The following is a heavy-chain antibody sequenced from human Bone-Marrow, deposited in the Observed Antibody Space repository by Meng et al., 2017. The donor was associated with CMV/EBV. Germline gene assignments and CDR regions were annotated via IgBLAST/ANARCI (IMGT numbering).Heavy chain of an antibody. D-gene: IGHD2-2*01. CDR3: ARDEIVVVPRYYYYGMDV. V-gene: IGHV1-69*05. J-gene: IGHJ6*02. Sequence: SVKVSCKASGYTFTSYGISWVRQAPGQGLEWMGGIIPIFGTANYAQKFQGRVTITTDESTSTAYMELSSLRSEDTAVYYCARDEIVVVPRYYYYGMDVWGQGTTVTFSS. CDR2: IIPIFGTA. CDR1: GYTFTSYG.